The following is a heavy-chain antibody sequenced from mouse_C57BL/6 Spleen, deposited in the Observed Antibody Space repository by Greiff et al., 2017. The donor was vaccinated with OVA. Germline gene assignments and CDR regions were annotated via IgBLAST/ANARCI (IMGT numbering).Heavy chain of an antibody. CDR2: IDPSDSVT. Sequence: VQLQQPGAELVRPGSSVKLSCKASGYTFTSYWIHWVKQRPIQGLEWIGNIDPSDSVTHYNPKFTDKDTLTVYKSSSTADMQLISLTTEDAAVDYCARGYGSSYYCDYWGQGTTLTVSS. CDR1: GYTFTSYW. V-gene: IGHV1-52*01. CDR3: ARGYGSSYYCDY. D-gene: IGHD1-1*01. J-gene: IGHJ2*01.